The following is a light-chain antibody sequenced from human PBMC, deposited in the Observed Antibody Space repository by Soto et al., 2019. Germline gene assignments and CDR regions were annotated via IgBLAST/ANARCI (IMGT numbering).Light chain of an antibody. CDR2: GAS. V-gene: IGKV3-20*01. J-gene: IGKJ2*01. Sequence: EIVLTQSPGTLSLSPGERATLSCRASQSVSSSYFGWYQQKPGQAPRLLIYGASRRATGIPDRFSGSGSGTDFTLTISRLEPEDFAVYYCQQYGSSSYTFGQGTKLEIK. CDR1: QSVSSSY. CDR3: QQYGSSSYT.